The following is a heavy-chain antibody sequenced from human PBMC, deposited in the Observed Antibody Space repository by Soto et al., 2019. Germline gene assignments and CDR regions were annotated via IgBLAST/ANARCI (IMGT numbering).Heavy chain of an antibody. V-gene: IGHV4-39*01. CDR3: ARGVSAAAVDY. D-gene: IGHD6-13*01. J-gene: IGHJ4*02. CDR1: GGSISSSSYY. Sequence: QLQLQESGPGLVKPSETLSLTCTVSGGSISSSSYYWGWICQPPGKGLEWIGSIYYSGSTYYNPSLKSRVTISVDTSKNQFSLKLSSVTAADTAVYYCARGVSAAAVDYWGQGTLVTVSS. CDR2: IYYSGST.